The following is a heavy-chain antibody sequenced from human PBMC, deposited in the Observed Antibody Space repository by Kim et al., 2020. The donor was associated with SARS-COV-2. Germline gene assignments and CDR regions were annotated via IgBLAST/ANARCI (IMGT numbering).Heavy chain of an antibody. J-gene: IGHJ5*02. CDR1: GFTFSSYS. CDR3: ERDSGDSSGYYSLENWFDP. CDR2: ISSSSSYI. V-gene: IGHV3-21*01. D-gene: IGHD3-22*01. Sequence: GGSLRLSCAASGFTFSSYSMNWVRQAPGKGLEWVSSISSSSSYIYYADSVKGRFTISRDNAKNSLYLQMNSLRAEDTAVYYCERDSGDSSGYYSLENWFDPWGQGTLVTVSS.